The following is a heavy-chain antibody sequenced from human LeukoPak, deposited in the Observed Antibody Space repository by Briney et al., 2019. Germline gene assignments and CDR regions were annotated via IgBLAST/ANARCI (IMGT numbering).Heavy chain of an antibody. CDR1: GFTFSSYW. V-gene: IGHV3-23*01. CDR3: ARAFAGFLGPYMDV. Sequence: PGGSLRLSCAASGFTFSSYWMIWVRQAPGKGLEWVSAISGSGGSTYYADSVKGRFTISRDNSKNTLYLQMNSLRAEDTAVYYCARAFAGFLGPYMDVWGKGTTVTVSS. D-gene: IGHD3-3*01. J-gene: IGHJ6*04. CDR2: ISGSGGST.